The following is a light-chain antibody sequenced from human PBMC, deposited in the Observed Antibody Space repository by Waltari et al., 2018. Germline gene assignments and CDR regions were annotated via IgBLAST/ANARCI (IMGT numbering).Light chain of an antibody. V-gene: IGLV1-44*01. CDR1: SPNTGTNS. CDR3: AAWSDSQDDLYV. CDR2: GDN. Sequence: QFVLTQPPSASATPGQRITISCSGSSPNTGTNSVDWYQHFPGRAPKLLIYGDNKRPPGVPDRFSGSKSGTSASLAISGLQSADEADYYCAAWSDSQDDLYVFGTGTKVTVL. J-gene: IGLJ1*01.